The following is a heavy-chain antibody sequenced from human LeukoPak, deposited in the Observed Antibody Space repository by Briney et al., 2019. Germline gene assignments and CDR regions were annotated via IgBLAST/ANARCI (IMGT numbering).Heavy chain of an antibody. CDR2: INHSGST. CDR3: ARVDIVATIGFDY. Sequence: SGTLSLTSAVYGGSFSGYYWSWIRQPPGKGREWIGEINHSGSTNYNPSLKSRVTISVDTSKNQFSLKLSSVTAAGTAVYYCARVDIVATIGFDYWGQGTLVTVSS. CDR1: GGSFSGYY. D-gene: IGHD5-12*01. V-gene: IGHV4-34*01. J-gene: IGHJ4*02.